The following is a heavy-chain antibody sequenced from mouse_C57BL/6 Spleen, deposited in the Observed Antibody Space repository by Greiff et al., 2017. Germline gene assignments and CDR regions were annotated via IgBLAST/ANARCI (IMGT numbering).Heavy chain of an antibody. D-gene: IGHD4-1*01. J-gene: IGHJ3*01. CDR2: INPGSGGT. V-gene: IGHV1-54*01. Sequence: VQLQQSGAELVRPGTSVKVSCKASGYAFTNYLIEWVKQRPGQGLEWIGVINPGSGGTNYNEKFKGKATLTADKSSSTAYMQLSSLTSEDSAVYFCARGELGRGWFAYWGQGTLVTVSA. CDR1: GYAFTNYL. CDR3: ARGELGRGWFAY.